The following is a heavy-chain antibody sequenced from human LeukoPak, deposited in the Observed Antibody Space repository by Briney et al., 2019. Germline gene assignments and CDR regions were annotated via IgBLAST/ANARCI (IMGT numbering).Heavy chain of an antibody. J-gene: IGHJ4*02. Sequence: PSQTLSLTCTVSGGSISSGGYYWSWIRQHPGKGLEWIGYIYYSGSTYYNPSLKSRVTISVDTSKNQFSLKLSSVTAADTAVYYCARKSAAAVADYDYWGQGTLVTVSS. CDR2: IYYSGST. CDR1: GGSISSGGYY. D-gene: IGHD6-19*01. CDR3: ARKSAAAVADYDY. V-gene: IGHV4-31*03.